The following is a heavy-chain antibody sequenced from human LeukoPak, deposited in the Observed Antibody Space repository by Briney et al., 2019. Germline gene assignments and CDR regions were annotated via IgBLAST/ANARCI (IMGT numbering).Heavy chain of an antibody. CDR1: GFTFSSYG. CDR2: ISSSSSYI. CDR3: ARDRSYYGSGSYRPTYYFDY. Sequence: PGGSLRLSCAASGFTFSSYGMSWVRPAPGKGLEWVSSISSSSSYIHYADSVKGRFTISRDNAKNSLYLQMNSLRAEDTAVYYCARDRSYYGSGSYRPTYYFDYWGQGTLVTVSS. D-gene: IGHD3-10*01. V-gene: IGHV3-21*01. J-gene: IGHJ4*02.